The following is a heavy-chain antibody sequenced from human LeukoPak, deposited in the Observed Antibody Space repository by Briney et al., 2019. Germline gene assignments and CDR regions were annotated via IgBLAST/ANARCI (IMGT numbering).Heavy chain of an antibody. J-gene: IGHJ6*04. D-gene: IGHD3-3*01. CDR3: ARQGITIFGAGLADV. Sequence: GASVKVSCKASGGTFSSYAISWVRQAPGQGLEWMGGIIPIFGTANYAQKFQGRVTITTDESTSTAYMELSSLRSEDTAVYYCARQGITIFGAGLADVWGKGTTVTVSS. V-gene: IGHV1-69*05. CDR1: GGTFSSYA. CDR2: IIPIFGTA.